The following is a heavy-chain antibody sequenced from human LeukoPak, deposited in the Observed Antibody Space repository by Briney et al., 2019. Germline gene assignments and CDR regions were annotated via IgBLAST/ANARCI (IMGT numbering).Heavy chain of an antibody. CDR3: AKVVVVGYYAPAWFDP. Sequence: GSLRLSCAASGFTFSSYAMSWVRQAPGKGLEWVSAISGSGGSTYYADSVKGRFTISRDNSKNTLYLQMNSLRAEDTAVYYCAKVVVVGYYAPAWFDPWGQGTLVTVSS. D-gene: IGHD2-15*01. J-gene: IGHJ5*02. V-gene: IGHV3-23*01. CDR2: ISGSGGST. CDR1: GFTFSSYA.